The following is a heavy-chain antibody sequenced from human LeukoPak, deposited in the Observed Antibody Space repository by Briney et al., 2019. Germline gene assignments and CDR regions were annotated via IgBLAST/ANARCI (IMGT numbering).Heavy chain of an antibody. V-gene: IGHV5-51*01. D-gene: IGHD4-17*01. CDR3: ARHLNDYGDQGSGDY. CDR1: GYTFTSYW. Sequence: GESLKISCKGSGYTFTSYWIGWVRQMPGKGLEWMGIIHPGDSDTRYSPSFEGQVTISADKSFSTAYLQWSSLKASDAAMYYCARHLNDYGDQGSGDYWGQGTLVTVSS. J-gene: IGHJ4*02. CDR2: IHPGDSDT.